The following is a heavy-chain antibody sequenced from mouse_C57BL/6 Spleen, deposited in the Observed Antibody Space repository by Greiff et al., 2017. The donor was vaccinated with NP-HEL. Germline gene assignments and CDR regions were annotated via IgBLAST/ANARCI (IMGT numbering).Heavy chain of an antibody. V-gene: IGHV1-81*01. CDR2: IYPRSGNT. Sequence: VKLMESGAELARPGASVKLSCKASGYTFTSYGISWVKQRTGQGLEWIGEIYPRSGNTYYNEKFKGKATLTADKSSSTAYMELRSLTSEDSAVYFCARKGLYGSSLYYFDYWGQGTTLTVSS. D-gene: IGHD1-1*01. CDR3: ARKGLYGSSLYYFDY. J-gene: IGHJ2*01. CDR1: GYTFTSYG.